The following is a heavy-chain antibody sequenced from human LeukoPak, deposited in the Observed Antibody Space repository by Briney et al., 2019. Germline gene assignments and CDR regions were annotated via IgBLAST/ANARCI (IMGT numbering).Heavy chain of an antibody. CDR1: GGSISSGSYY. CDR2: IYYSGST. J-gene: IGHJ4*02. CDR3: ARSYCSGTTCYLEYFDF. D-gene: IGHD2-2*01. Sequence: PSETLSLTCTVSGGSISSGSYYWSWIRQPPGKGLEWIGYIYYSGSTNYNPSLKSRVTISVDTSRNQFSLRLYSVTAADTALYYCARSYCSGTTCYLEYFDFWGRGTLVTVSS. V-gene: IGHV4-61*01.